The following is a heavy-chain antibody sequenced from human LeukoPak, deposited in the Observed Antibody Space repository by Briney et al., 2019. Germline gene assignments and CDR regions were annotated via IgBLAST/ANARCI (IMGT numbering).Heavy chain of an antibody. J-gene: IGHJ4*02. D-gene: IGHD2-8*01. CDR1: GFTFRTAW. CDR2: IKSTNDGGAT. Sequence: GGSLRLSCVASGFTFRTAWMSWVRQVPGRGPEWIGRIKSTNDGGATDEAASVKGRFTVSRDDSRNTLYLQMNSLKTEDTAVYFCLRERNGQLDHWGQGTLVTVSS. CDR3: LRERNGQLDH. V-gene: IGHV3-15*01.